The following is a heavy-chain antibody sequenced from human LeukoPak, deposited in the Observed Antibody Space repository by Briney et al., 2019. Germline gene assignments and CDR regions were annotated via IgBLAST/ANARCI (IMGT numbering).Heavy chain of an antibody. J-gene: IGHJ4*02. CDR2: ISSGDDII. Sequence: GGSLRLSCAASGFTVSSNYMSWVRQAPGKGLEWVSYISSGDDIIYYADSVKGRFTISRDNAKNSLFLQMNSLRAEDTAVYYCTREDYYYASGRWAQGTLVTVSS. V-gene: IGHV3-11*04. CDR3: TREDYYYASGR. CDR1: GFTVSSNY. D-gene: IGHD3-10*01.